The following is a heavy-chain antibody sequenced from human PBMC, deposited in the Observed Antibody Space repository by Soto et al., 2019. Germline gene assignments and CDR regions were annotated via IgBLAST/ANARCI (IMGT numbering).Heavy chain of an antibody. CDR2: IIPIFGTA. Sequence: AVKVSCKASGPTFSSYASSWVQQAPGQGLEWMGGIIPIFGTANYAQKFQGRVTITADESTSTAYMELSSLRSEDTAVYYCAGRMGDQWGQGTLVTVSS. J-gene: IGHJ4*02. CDR1: GPTFSSYA. D-gene: IGHD3-16*01. V-gene: IGHV1-69*13. CDR3: AGRMGDQ.